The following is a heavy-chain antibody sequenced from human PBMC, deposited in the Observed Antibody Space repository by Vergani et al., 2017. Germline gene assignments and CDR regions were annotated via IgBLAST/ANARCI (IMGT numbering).Heavy chain of an antibody. J-gene: IGHJ5*02. D-gene: IGHD2-15*01. Sequence: QVQLVQSGAEVKRPGASVKVSCKASGYTFTGYYLHWVRMAPGQGLEWMGWINPKNGLTKYAQRFQGRVSLTRYTSITTAFMELRSLRSDATAMYYCARDTSSVVVAATPWFDPWGQGTLVTVSS. CDR2: INPKNGLT. CDR1: GYTFTGYY. V-gene: IGHV1-2*02. CDR3: ARDTSSVVVAATPWFDP.